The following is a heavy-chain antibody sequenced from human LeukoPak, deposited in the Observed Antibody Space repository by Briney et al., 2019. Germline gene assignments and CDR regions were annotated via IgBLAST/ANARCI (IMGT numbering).Heavy chain of an antibody. V-gene: IGHV1-2*06. CDR1: GYTFTSHY. CDR2: INPYSGDT. J-gene: IGHJ4*02. CDR3: ARDQGSLTRSWYTGY. D-gene: IGHD6-13*01. Sequence: ASVKVSCKASGYTFTSHYMHWVRQAPGQGLEWMGRINPYSGDTNFAQKFQGRVTMTRDTSITTAYMDLSSLTPDDTAVYFCARDQGSLTRSWYTGYWGQGTQVTVSS.